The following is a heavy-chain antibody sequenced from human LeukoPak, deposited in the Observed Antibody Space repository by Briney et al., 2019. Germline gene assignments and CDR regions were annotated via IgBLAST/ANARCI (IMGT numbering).Heavy chain of an antibody. Sequence: GGSLRLSCAASGFTFSNYAMSWVRQAPGKGLEWVSGISDRGGSTYYADSVKGRFTISRDNSKNTLYLQMNSLRAEDTAVYYCAKHPGYSSGWFYFDYWGQGTLVTASS. J-gene: IGHJ4*02. D-gene: IGHD6-19*01. CDR1: GFTFSNYA. CDR2: ISDRGGST. CDR3: AKHPGYSSGWFYFDY. V-gene: IGHV3-23*01.